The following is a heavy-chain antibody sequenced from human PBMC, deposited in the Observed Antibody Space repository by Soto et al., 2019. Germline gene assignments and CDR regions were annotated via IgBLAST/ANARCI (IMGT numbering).Heavy chain of an antibody. CDR3: ARVDECFWSGYYGDYYYGMDV. CDR1: GGTFSSYA. Sequence: QVQLVQSGAEVKKPGSSVKVSCKASGGTFSSYAISWVRQAPGQGLEWMGGLIPIFGTANYAQKFQGRVTITADESTSTAYMELSSLRSEDTAVYYCARVDECFWSGYYGDYYYGMDVWGQGTTVTVSS. CDR2: LIPIFGTA. V-gene: IGHV1-69*01. D-gene: IGHD3-3*01. J-gene: IGHJ6*02.